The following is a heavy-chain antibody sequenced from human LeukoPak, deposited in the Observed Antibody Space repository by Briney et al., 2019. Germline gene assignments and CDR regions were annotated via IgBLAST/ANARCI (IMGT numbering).Heavy chain of an antibody. CDR3: APLRTGYSRGWSQPDY. CDR1: GFIFSNYW. CDR2: INIEGSRT. J-gene: IGHJ4*02. D-gene: IGHD6-19*01. V-gene: IGHV3-74*01. Sequence: GGSLRLSCAGSGFIFSNYWVHWVRQAPGKGLVWVSRINIEGSRTDYADSVKGRFTISRDNAKNSLYLQMNSLRDEDTAVYYCAPLRTGYSRGWSQPDYWGQGTLVTVSS.